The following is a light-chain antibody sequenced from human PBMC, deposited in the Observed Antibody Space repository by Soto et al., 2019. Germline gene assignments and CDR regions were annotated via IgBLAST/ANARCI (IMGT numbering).Light chain of an antibody. CDR2: GAS. Sequence: DIVMTQSPPTLSVSPGERATLSCRASQSINTNLAWYQQKPGQAPRLLIYGASTRATVIPARFSGSGSGTEFTLTISGLQADDFAVYYCQQYHHWPPKVTFGPGTRVDI. J-gene: IGKJ3*01. CDR3: QQYHHWPPKVT. CDR1: QSINTN. V-gene: IGKV3-15*01.